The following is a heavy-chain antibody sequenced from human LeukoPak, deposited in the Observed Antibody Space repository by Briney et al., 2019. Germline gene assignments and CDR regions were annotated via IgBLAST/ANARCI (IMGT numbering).Heavy chain of an antibody. V-gene: IGHV3-23*01. Sequence: GGSLRLSCAASGFTFSSYGMSWVRQAPGKGLEWVSAISGSGGSTYYADSVKGRFTISRDNSKNTLYLQMNSLRAEDTAVYYCAKGEMATGTSIYWGQGTLVTVSS. CDR1: GFTFSSYG. J-gene: IGHJ4*02. CDR3: AKGEMATGTSIY. CDR2: ISGSGGST. D-gene: IGHD5-24*01.